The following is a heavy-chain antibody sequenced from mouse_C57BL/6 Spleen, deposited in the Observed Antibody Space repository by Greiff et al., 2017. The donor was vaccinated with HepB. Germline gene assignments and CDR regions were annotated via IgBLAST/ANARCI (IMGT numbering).Heavy chain of an antibody. CDR3: ARYKDYGSYYYAMDY. V-gene: IGHV7-3*01. CDR1: GFTFTDYY. D-gene: IGHD1-1*01. J-gene: IGHJ4*01. Sequence: EVKVVESGGGLVQPGGSLSLSCAASGFTFTDYYMSWVRQPPGKALEWLGFIRNKANGYTTEYSASVKGRFTISRDNSQSILYLQMNALRAEDSATYYCARYKDYGSYYYAMDYWGQGTSVTVSS. CDR2: IRNKANGYTT.